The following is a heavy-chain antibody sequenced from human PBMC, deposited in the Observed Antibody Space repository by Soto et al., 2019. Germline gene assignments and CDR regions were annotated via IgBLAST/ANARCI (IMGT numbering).Heavy chain of an antibody. CDR1: GASMTSSSYF. CDR3: AITSVTYPRYLDY. J-gene: IGHJ4*02. Sequence: SETLSLTCTLSGASMTSSSYFWGWVRQPPGKGLEWIGTTYYNGSTYYSPSLKSRVAISVDTSKNHFSLRLTSVTAADTSMYYCAITSVTYPRYLDYWDKGVLGTVSS. CDR2: TYYNGST. D-gene: IGHD2-21*02. V-gene: IGHV4-39*01.